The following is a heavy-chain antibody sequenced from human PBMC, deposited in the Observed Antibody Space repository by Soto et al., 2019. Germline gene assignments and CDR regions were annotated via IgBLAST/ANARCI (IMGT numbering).Heavy chain of an antibody. J-gene: IGHJ4*02. D-gene: IGHD6-13*01. CDR2: ISGSGGST. CDR1: GFTFSSYA. V-gene: IGHV3-23*01. Sequence: EVQLLESGGGLVQPGGSLRLSCAASGFTFSSYAMSWVRQAPGKGLEWVSAISGSGGSTYYADSVKGRFTISRDNSKNTLYLQMNSLRAEDTAVYYCTNCGQGYSSSGRRSDYWGQGTLVTVSS. CDR3: TNCGQGYSSSGRRSDY.